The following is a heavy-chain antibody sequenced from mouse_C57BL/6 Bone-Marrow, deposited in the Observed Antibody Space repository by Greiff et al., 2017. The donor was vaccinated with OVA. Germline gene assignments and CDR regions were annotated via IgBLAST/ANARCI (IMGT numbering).Heavy chain of an antibody. CDR1: GFNIKDYY. D-gene: IGHD2-3*01. CDR3: ASDGYYPGFAY. J-gene: IGHJ3*01. CDR2: IDPEDGET. V-gene: IGHV14-2*01. Sequence: EVQRVESGAELVKPGASVKLSCTASGFNIKDYYMHWVKQRTEQGLEWIGRIDPEDGETKYAPKFPGTATITADTSSNTAYLQLSSLTSEDTAVYYCASDGYYPGFAYWGQGTLVTVSA.